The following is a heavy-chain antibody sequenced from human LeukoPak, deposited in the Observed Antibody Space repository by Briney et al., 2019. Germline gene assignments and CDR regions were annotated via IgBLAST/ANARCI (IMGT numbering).Heavy chain of an antibody. CDR3: AREDPQTTVPEGMDV. D-gene: IGHD4-17*01. CDR2: IYYSGTT. J-gene: IGHJ6*02. Sequence: SETPSLTCTVSGGSISNYYWSWIRQSPGKGVEWSGYIYYSGTTKSNPSRKRRVTISVEKSKKQFSLQLRSVTAAHTAVYYCAREDPQTTVPEGMDVWGQGTPVTVSS. CDR1: GGSISNYY. V-gene: IGHV4-59*01.